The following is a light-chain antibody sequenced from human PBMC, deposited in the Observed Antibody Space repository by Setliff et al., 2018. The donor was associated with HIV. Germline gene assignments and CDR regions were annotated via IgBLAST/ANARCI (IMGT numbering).Light chain of an antibody. CDR2: EVS. J-gene: IGLJ3*02. V-gene: IGLV2-8*01. Sequence: QSVLPQPPSASGSPGQSVTISCTGTRTDVVYYNYVSWYQQHPGKAPKLIIFEVSQRPSGVPDRFSGSKSGNTASLTVSGLQAEDEADYYCSSYGGNNNVVFGGGTQLTVL. CDR3: SSYGGNNNVV. CDR1: RTDVVYYNY.